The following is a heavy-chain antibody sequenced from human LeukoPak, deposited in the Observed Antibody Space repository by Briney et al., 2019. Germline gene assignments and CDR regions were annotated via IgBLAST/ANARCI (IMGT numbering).Heavy chain of an antibody. Sequence: SETLSLTCTVSGYSINSGYYWGWIRQPPGKGLEWIAIIYHSGSTYYNPSLKSRVTISVDTSKNQFSLKLSSVTAADTAVYYCARDLVGFGVANYFDYWGQGTLVTVSS. CDR1: GYSINSGYY. D-gene: IGHD3-3*01. J-gene: IGHJ4*02. CDR2: IYHSGST. V-gene: IGHV4-38-2*02. CDR3: ARDLVGFGVANYFDY.